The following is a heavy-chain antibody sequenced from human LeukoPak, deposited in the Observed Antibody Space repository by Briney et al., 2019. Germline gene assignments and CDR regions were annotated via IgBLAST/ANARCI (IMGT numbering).Heavy chain of an antibody. V-gene: IGHV3-21*01. Sequence: GGSLRLSCAASGFTFSTFAMIWVRQAPGKGLEWVSSISATGDHIYYADLAKGRFTISRDNAKNSLYLHMIGLRAEDTAVYYCARGIDYYYHYMDVWGEGTTVTVSS. J-gene: IGHJ6*03. CDR1: GFTFSTFA. CDR2: ISATGDHI. CDR3: ARGIDYYYHYMDV. D-gene: IGHD3-16*02.